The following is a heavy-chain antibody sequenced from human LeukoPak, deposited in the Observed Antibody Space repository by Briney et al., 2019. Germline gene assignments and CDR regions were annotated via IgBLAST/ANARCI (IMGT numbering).Heavy chain of an antibody. Sequence: SVKVSCKASGGSFGSNAISWVRQAPGQGLEWMGGIIPMFGTPNYAQKFQGRLTVTADESTSTVYMDLNSLRSEDTAVYYCARPRCSGGTCRYYVAHWGQGTLVTVSS. J-gene: IGHJ4*02. D-gene: IGHD2-15*01. V-gene: IGHV1-69*13. CDR2: IIPMFGTP. CDR3: ARPRCSGGTCRYYVAH. CDR1: GGSFGSNA.